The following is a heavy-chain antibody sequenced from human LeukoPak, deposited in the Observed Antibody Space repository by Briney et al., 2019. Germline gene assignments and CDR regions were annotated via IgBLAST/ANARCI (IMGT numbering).Heavy chain of an antibody. CDR3: ARIDWNPDY. CDR2: IHRSGSA. D-gene: IGHD3-9*01. J-gene: IGHJ4*02. Sequence: NPSETLSLTRAVSGYSITTGYHWGWIRQPPGKGLEWIGCIHRSGSAYYSPSLKGRVTISVDTSKNQISLKLIYVTAADTAVYYCARIDWNPDYWGQGALVTVSS. CDR1: GYSITTGYH. V-gene: IGHV4-38-2*01.